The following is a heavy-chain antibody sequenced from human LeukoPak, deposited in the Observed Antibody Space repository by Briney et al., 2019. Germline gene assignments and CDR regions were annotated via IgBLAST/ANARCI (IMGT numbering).Heavy chain of an antibody. Sequence: ASVKVSCKAFGYSFNGYGISWVRQAPGQGLEWMGWISAYNGNTNYAQKLQGRVTMTTDTSTSTAYMELRSLRSDDTAVYYCARDRGAYYYGSGSFFDYWGQGTLVTVSS. CDR2: ISAYNGNT. CDR3: ARDRGAYYYGSGSFFDY. D-gene: IGHD3-10*01. J-gene: IGHJ4*02. CDR1: GYSFNGYG. V-gene: IGHV1-18*01.